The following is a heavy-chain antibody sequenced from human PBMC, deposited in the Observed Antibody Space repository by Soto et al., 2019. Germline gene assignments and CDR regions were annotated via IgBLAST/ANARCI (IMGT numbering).Heavy chain of an antibody. J-gene: IGHJ6*02. V-gene: IGHV3-66*01. CDR2: LYDVDGS. Sequence: GSLRLSCAASGLTVSGKKYVAWVRQAPGKGLEWVSALYDVDGSFYSDSVKGRFTTSSDSSKNTLYLQMNSLRAEDTAVYYCARDRDSSGWYPFPDYYYYGMDVWGQGTTVTVSS. CDR1: GLTVSGKKY. D-gene: IGHD6-19*01. CDR3: ARDRDSSGWYPFPDYYYYGMDV.